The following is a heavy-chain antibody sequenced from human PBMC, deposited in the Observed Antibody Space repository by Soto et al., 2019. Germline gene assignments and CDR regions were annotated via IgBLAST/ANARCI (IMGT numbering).Heavy chain of an antibody. J-gene: IGHJ5*02. CDR2: IIPSFGTA. V-gene: IGHV1-69*14. Sequence: QVQLVQSGAEVKKPGSSVKVSCKASGGTFSSYAISWVRQAPGQGLEWMGGIIPSFGTANYAQKFQGRVTITADKSPRAAYLELSSLSSEDTALYYCATDRSGYSYGHKNWSDPWGQGTLVTVSS. CDR3: ATDRSGYSYGHKNWSDP. CDR1: GGTFSSYA. D-gene: IGHD5-18*01.